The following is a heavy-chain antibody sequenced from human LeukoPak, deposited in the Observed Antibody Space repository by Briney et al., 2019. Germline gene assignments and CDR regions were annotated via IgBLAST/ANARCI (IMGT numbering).Heavy chain of an antibody. Sequence: TGGSLRLSCAASGFTFSSYAMSWVRQAPGKGLEWVSYISSSSSTIYYADSVKGRFTISRDNAKNSLYLQMNSLRAEDTAVYYCARGTAMENYYYYGMDVWGQGTTVTVSS. CDR3: ARGTAMENYYYYGMDV. J-gene: IGHJ6*02. CDR1: GFTFSSYA. V-gene: IGHV3-48*04. CDR2: ISSSSSTI. D-gene: IGHD5-18*01.